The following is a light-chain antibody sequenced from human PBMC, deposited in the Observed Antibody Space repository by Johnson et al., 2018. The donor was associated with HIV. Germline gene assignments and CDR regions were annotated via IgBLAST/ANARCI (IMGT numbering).Light chain of an antibody. J-gene: IGLJ1*01. CDR3: GSWDSSLSAYV. CDR2: DNN. Sequence: QSVLTQPPSVSAAPGQKVTISCSGSSYNIGNNYVSWYQQLPGTAPKLLIYDNNRRPSGIPDRFSGSKSGTSGTLGITGLQTGDEADYYCGSWDSSLSAYVFGTGTKVTVL. CDR1: SYNIGNNY. V-gene: IGLV1-51*01.